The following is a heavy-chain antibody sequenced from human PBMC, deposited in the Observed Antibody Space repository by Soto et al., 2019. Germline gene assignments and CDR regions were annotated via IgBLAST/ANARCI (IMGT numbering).Heavy chain of an antibody. CDR2: IIPIFGTA. J-gene: IGHJ4*02. CDR3: EIHAAGSLRVALDY. CDR1: VGKLSSYA. D-gene: IGHD2-15*01. Sequence: GASVKVSCKDSVGKLSSYAISWVRQAHGQGLEWMGGIIPIFGTANQAHKSQCRVTITPDESTSTAYMELSSLRSEETALDYGEIHAAGSLRVALDYAGQGTIVTGSS. V-gene: IGHV1-69*13.